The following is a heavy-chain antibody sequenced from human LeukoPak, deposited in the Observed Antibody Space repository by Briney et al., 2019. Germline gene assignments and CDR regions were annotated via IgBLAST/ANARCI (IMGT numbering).Heavy chain of an antibody. CDR1: GFTFSTYN. J-gene: IGHJ4*02. V-gene: IGHV3-21*04. CDR2: ITSSSSYI. CDR3: ARDMYTYDYVWGSYRYFDY. D-gene: IGHD3-16*02. Sequence: GGSLRLSCAASGFTFSTYNMNWVRQAPGKGLEWVSSITSSSSYIYYADSVKGRFTISRDNAKNSLYLQMNSLRAEDTAVYYCARDMYTYDYVWGSYRYFDYWGQGTLVTVSS.